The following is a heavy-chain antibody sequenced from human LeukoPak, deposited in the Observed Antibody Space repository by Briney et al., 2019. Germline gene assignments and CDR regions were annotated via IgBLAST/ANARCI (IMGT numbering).Heavy chain of an antibody. CDR1: GGSISSTSYY. Sequence: PSETLSLTCTVSGGSISSTSYYWSWIRQPAGKGLEWIGRIYNSGSTNYKPSLKSRVTISVDTSKNQFSLKLRSVTAADTAVYYRARGRLNLVRGATEFDYWGQGTLVTVSS. J-gene: IGHJ4*02. CDR3: ARGRLNLVRGATEFDY. CDR2: IYNSGST. D-gene: IGHD3-10*01. V-gene: IGHV4-61*02.